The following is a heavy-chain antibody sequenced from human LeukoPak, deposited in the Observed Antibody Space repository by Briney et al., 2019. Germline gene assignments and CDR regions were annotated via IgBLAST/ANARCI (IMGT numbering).Heavy chain of an antibody. CDR2: IKQNGSEK. CDR3: ARLSSGWRLSSFDY. D-gene: IGHD6-19*01. V-gene: IGHV3-7*01. Sequence: PGGSLRLSCAASGFTFSSYWMSWVRQAPGKGLGWVANIKQNGSEKYYVDSVKGRFTISRDNAKNSLYLQMNSLRAEDTAVYYCARLSSGWRLSSFDYWGQGTLVTVSS. J-gene: IGHJ4*02. CDR1: GFTFSSYW.